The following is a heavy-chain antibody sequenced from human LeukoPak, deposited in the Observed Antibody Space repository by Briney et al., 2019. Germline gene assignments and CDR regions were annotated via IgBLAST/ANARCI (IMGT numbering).Heavy chain of an antibody. J-gene: IGHJ4*02. CDR2: IYYSGST. CDR1: GGSISSSSYY. D-gene: IGHD6-13*01. Sequence: NPSETLSLTCTVSGGSISSSSYYWGWIRQPPGKGLEWIGSIYYSGSTYYNPSLKSRVTISVDTSKNQFSLKLSSVTAADTAVYYCARRRSSSWYYFDYWGQGTLVTVSS. V-gene: IGHV4-39*01. CDR3: ARRRSSSWYYFDY.